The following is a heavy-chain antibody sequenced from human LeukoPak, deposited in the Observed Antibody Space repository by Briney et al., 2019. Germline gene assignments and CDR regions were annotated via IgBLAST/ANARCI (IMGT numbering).Heavy chain of an antibody. CDR2: IYYSGST. D-gene: IGHD1-26*01. J-gene: IGHJ5*02. CDR1: GGSISGYY. CDR3: ARGLGATGWFDP. V-gene: IGHV4-59*01. Sequence: SETLSLTCTVSGGSISGYYWSWIRQPPGKGLEWIGYIYYSGSTNYNPSLKSRVTISVDTSKNQFSLKLSSVTAADTAVYYCARGLGATGWFDPWGQGTLVTVSS.